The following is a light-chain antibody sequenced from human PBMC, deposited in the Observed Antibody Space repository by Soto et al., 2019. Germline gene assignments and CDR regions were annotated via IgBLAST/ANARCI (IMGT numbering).Light chain of an antibody. Sequence: DIQMTQSPSTLSASVGDRVTITCRASQSISTWLAWYQQKPGKAPKLLIYDASSLDSGVPSRFSGSGSGTEFALTISSLQPDDSATYYCQQYNSYSLRYTVGQGTKLEIK. CDR2: DAS. J-gene: IGKJ2*01. CDR1: QSISTW. V-gene: IGKV1-5*01. CDR3: QQYNSYSLRYT.